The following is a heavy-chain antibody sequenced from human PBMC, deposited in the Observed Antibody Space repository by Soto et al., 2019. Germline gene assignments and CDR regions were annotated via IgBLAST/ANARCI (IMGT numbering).Heavy chain of an antibody. CDR3: ARVYISSWYYFDY. CDR2: IKQDGSEK. Sequence: EVQLVESGGGLVQPGGSLRLSCAASGFTFSSYWMSWVRQAPGKGLEWVANIKQDGSEKYYVDSVKGRFTISRDNAKNSLYLQMNSLRAEDTAVYYCARVYISSWYYFDYWGQGTLVTVSS. V-gene: IGHV3-7*04. D-gene: IGHD6-13*01. J-gene: IGHJ4*02. CDR1: GFTFSSYW.